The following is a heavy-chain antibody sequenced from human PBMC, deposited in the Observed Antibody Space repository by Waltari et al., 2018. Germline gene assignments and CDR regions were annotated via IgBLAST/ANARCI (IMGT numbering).Heavy chain of an antibody. CDR1: GFTFCNFG. J-gene: IGHJ4*02. CDR2: IWFDGSDK. V-gene: IGHV3-30*02. CDR3: AKDAFGNTYLDF. D-gene: IGHD2-2*02. Sequence: QVNLVESGGGVVQPGGSLSLPCAPSGFTFCNFGMHWRRQAPGKGLEWVALIWFDGSDKFYAVSVRGRFTISRDNSARTLYLDMDSLRLDDTAMYYCAKDAFGNTYLDFWGQGTLVTVSS.